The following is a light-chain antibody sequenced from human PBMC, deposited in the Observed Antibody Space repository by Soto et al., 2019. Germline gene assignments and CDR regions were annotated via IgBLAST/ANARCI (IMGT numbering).Light chain of an antibody. CDR3: QQYNNWPLT. CDR1: HRVSSY. Sequence: EIVVTQSPATLSVSPGEGATLSCRASHRVSSYLAWYQQKPGQAPRLLIYGTSTRATGIPARFSGSGSGTEFTLTISSLQSEDFAVYYCQQYNNWPLTFGAGTKVDIK. CDR2: GTS. J-gene: IGKJ4*01. V-gene: IGKV3-15*01.